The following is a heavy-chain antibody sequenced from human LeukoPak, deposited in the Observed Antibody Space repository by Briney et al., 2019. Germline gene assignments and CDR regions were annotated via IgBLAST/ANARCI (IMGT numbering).Heavy chain of an antibody. D-gene: IGHD2-21*02. V-gene: IGHV3-23*01. J-gene: IGHJ4*02. CDR1: GFTFSSYG. Sequence: GGSLRLSCAASGFTFSSYGMSWVRQAPGKGLEWVSAISGSGGSTYYADSVKGRFTISRDNAKNSLYLQMNSLRAEDTAVYYCARGGVVTAMGYWGQGTLVTVSS. CDR2: ISGSGGST. CDR3: ARGGVVTAMGY.